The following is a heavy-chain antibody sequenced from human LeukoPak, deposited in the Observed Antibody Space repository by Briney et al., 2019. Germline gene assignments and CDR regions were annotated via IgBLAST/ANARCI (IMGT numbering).Heavy chain of an antibody. J-gene: IGHJ4*02. D-gene: IGHD2-2*03. Sequence: GESLKISCKGSGYSFPNYWIGWVRHMPGKGLEWMGIIYPGNSDARYRPSFQGQVVISADKSISTAYLQWRSLKASDTAIYYCARLGYCSSTSCYQLDYWGQGTLVTVSS. CDR2: IYPGNSDA. CDR3: ARLGYCSSTSCYQLDY. CDR1: GYSFPNYW. V-gene: IGHV5-51*01.